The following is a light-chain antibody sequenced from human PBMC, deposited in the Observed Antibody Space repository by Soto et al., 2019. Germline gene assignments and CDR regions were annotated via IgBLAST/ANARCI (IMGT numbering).Light chain of an antibody. CDR2: GAS. CDR3: QLPRT. CDR1: QSVSSSY. Sequence: EIVLTQSPGTLSLSPGERATLSCRASQSVSSSYLAWYQQKPGQAPRLLIYGASSRATGIPDRFSGSGSGTVFSLTISRLEPEDFAVYYCQLPRTFGQGTKVDIK. V-gene: IGKV3-20*01. J-gene: IGKJ1*01.